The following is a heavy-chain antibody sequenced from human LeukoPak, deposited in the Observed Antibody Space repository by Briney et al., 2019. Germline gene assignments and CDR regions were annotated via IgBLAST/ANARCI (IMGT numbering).Heavy chain of an antibody. V-gene: IGHV7-4-1*02. CDR1: GYSFTTYA. Sequence: ASVKVSCKASGYSFTTYAIHWVRQAPGQGLEWMGWINTNTGNPTYAQGFTGRFVFSLDTSVSTAYLQISSLKAEDTAVYYCARDSPPTAVAVAGTVDYYYYYMDVWSKGTTVTVSS. D-gene: IGHD6-19*01. J-gene: IGHJ6*03. CDR2: INTNTGNP. CDR3: ARDSPPTAVAVAGTVDYYYYYMDV.